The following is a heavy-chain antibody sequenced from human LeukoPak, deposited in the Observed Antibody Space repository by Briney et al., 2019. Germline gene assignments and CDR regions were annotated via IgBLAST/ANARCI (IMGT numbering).Heavy chain of an antibody. CDR2: ISYDGSNK. CDR3: ARGSDIVANYFDY. D-gene: IGHD5-12*01. Sequence: GGSLRLSCAASGFTFSSYAMHWVRQAPGKGLEWVAVISYDGSNKYYADSVKGRFTISRDNSKNTLYLQMNSLRVEDTAVYYCARGSDIVANYFDYWGQGTLVTVSS. CDR1: GFTFSSYA. V-gene: IGHV3-30-3*01. J-gene: IGHJ4*02.